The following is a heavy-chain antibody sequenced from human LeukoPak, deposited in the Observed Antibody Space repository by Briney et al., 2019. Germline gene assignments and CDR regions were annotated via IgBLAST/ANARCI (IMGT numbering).Heavy chain of an antibody. Sequence: GASVKVSCKASGFTFTSSAVQWVRQARGQRLEWIGWIVVGSGNTNYAQKFQERVTITRDMSTSTAYMELSSLRSEDTAVYYCATDHPSYCGGDCYPVAFDIWGQGTMVTVSS. CDR1: GFTFTSSA. J-gene: IGHJ3*02. V-gene: IGHV1-58*01. CDR2: IVVGSGNT. D-gene: IGHD2-21*02. CDR3: ATDHPSYCGGDCYPVAFDI.